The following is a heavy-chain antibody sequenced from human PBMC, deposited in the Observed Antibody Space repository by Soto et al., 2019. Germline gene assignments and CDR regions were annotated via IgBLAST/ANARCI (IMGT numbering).Heavy chain of an antibody. CDR2: IWYDGSNK. Sequence: QVQLVESGGGVVQPGRSLRLSCAASGFTFSSYGMHWVRQAPGKGLEWVAVIWYDGSNKYYADSVKGRFTISRDNSKNTLYLQINSLRAEDTAVYYCARGGCSSTSCYGPYYYYYGMDVWGQGTTVTVSS. J-gene: IGHJ6*02. V-gene: IGHV3-33*01. CDR1: GFTFSSYG. CDR3: ARGGCSSTSCYGPYYYYYGMDV. D-gene: IGHD2-2*01.